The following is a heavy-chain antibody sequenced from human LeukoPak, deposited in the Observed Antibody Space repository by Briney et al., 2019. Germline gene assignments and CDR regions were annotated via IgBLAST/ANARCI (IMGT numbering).Heavy chain of an antibody. CDR1: GASVSRYY. CDR2: ISNSGST. J-gene: IGHJ4*02. D-gene: IGHD1-26*01. CDR3: AEGSGGY. V-gene: IGHV4-59*02. Sequence: SETLSLTCTVSGASVSRYYWTWIRQPPGKGLEYLGYISNSGSTNYNPSLESRVTLSVDASKNQFSRKMTSVSAADTAVYYCAEGSGGYWGQGILVTVSS.